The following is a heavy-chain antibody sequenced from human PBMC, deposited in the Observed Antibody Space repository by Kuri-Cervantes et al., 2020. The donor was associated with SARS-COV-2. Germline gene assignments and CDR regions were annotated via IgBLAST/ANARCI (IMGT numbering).Heavy chain of an antibody. CDR2: ISYDGSNK. Sequence: GESLKISCAASGFTFSSYEMNWVRQAPGKGLEWVAVISYDGSNKYYADSVKGRFTISRDNSKNTLYLQMNSLRAEDTAVYYCARDLLVAQLELRHGDYYMDVWGKGTTVTVSS. CDR3: ARDLLVAQLELRHGDYYMDV. V-gene: IGHV3-30*04. D-gene: IGHD1-7*01. CDR1: GFTFSSYE. J-gene: IGHJ6*03.